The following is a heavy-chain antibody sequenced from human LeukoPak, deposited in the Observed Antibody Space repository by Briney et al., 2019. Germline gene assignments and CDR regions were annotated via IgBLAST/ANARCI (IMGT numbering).Heavy chain of an antibody. CDR1: GFTFSSYA. CDR3: AREPGRYGGYVTDYFDN. V-gene: IGHV3-23*01. CDR2: ISGSGGST. J-gene: IGHJ4*02. D-gene: IGHD5-12*01. Sequence: PGGSLRLSCAASGFTFSSYAMSWVRQAPGKGLEWVSAISGSGGSTYYADSVKGRFTISRDNSKNTVYLQMNSLRAEDSAVYYCAREPGRYGGYVTDYFDNWGQGTLVTVSS.